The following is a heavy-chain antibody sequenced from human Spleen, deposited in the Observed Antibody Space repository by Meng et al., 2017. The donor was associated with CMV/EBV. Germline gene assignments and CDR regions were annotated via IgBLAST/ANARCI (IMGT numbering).Heavy chain of an antibody. CDR3: AISTYFSNSVTYYFDY. J-gene: IGHJ4*02. V-gene: IGHV1-69*10. CDR1: GYTFTNYD. CDR2: IIPILDKT. D-gene: IGHD4-11*01. Sequence: SVKVSCKASGYTFTNYDFNWVRQAPGQGLEWMGGIIPILDKTDYAQQFQGRVTITADKSTSTAYMELSSVKSEDTAMYYCAISTYFSNSVTYYFDYWGQGTLVTVSS.